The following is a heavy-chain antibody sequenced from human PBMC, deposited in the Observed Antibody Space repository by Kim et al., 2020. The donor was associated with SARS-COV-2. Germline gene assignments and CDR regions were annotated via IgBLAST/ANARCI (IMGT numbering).Heavy chain of an antibody. J-gene: IGHJ5*02. Sequence: ASVKVSCKAAGSTETVYGIPWVRQAPGQGPEWMGWISPYNGNRDYAQTFQGRVTMTTDTSARTVYMELRSLRSDDTAVYYCARVVRPGYSADCYLSWLDP. V-gene: IGHV1-18*01. D-gene: IGHD2-21*02. CDR1: GSTETVYG. CDR2: ISPYNGNR. CDR3: ARVVRPGYSADCYLSWLDP.